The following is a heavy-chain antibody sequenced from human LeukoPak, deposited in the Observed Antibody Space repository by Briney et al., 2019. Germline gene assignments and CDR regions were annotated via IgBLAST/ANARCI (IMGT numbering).Heavy chain of an antibody. CDR3: ARAGRSGSYGNY. J-gene: IGHJ4*02. V-gene: IGHV4-59*01. CDR1: GGSISGYY. D-gene: IGHD1-26*01. Sequence: SSETLSLTCTVSGGSISGYYWSWIRQPPGRGLEWIGYVSNSGSTNYNPSLKSRVTISVDTSKNQFSLKLSSVTAADTAVYYCARAGRSGSYGNYWGQGTLVTVSS. CDR2: VSNSGST.